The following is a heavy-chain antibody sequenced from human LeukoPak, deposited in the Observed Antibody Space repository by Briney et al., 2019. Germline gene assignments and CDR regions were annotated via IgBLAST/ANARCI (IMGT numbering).Heavy chain of an antibody. CDR3: ARPGSSWNYYYYYYMDV. Sequence: PGGSLRLSCAASGFTFSSYSMNWVRQAPGKGLEWVPSISSSSSYIYYADSVKGRFTISRDNAKNSLYLQMNSLRAEDTAVYYCARPGSSWNYYYYYYMDVWGKGTTVTVSS. D-gene: IGHD6-13*01. J-gene: IGHJ6*03. CDR1: GFTFSSYS. V-gene: IGHV3-21*01. CDR2: ISSSSSYI.